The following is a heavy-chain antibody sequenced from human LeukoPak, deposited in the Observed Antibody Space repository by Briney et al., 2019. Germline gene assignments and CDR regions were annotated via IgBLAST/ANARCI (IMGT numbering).Heavy chain of an antibody. Sequence: GGSLRLSCAASGFTFSNCWMHWVRQAPGKGLVWVSRISSDESSTTYADSVKGRFTISRDNAKNTLYLKMNTLRAEDTAIYFCARGGFTGTSCPYFDYWGQGTLVTVSS. J-gene: IGHJ4*02. CDR3: ARGGFTGTSCPYFDY. D-gene: IGHD2-2*01. CDR1: GFTFSNCW. CDR2: ISSDESST. V-gene: IGHV3-74*01.